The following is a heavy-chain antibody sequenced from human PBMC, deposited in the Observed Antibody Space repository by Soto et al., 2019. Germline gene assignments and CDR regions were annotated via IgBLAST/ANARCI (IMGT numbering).Heavy chain of an antibody. CDR2: IYYSGST. CDR3: ARRYGWAFDI. Sequence: SETLSLTCTISGDSTRRGGLYWSWVRQLPGKGLEWIGYIYYSGSTNYNPSLKSRVTISVDTSKNQFSLKLSSVTAADTAVYYCARRYGWAFDIWGQGTMVTVSS. D-gene: IGHD3-16*01. V-gene: IGHV4-61*08. J-gene: IGHJ3*02. CDR1: GDSTRRGGLY.